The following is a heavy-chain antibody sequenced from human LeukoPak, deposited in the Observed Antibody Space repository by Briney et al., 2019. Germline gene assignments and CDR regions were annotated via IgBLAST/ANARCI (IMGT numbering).Heavy chain of an antibody. V-gene: IGHV4-59*08. Sequence: SETLSLTCTVSGGSISSYYWSWIRQPPGKGLEWIEYISDIGSINYNPSLKSRVTISLDTSKNQFPLKLSSVTAADTAVYYCAGHHPRNTVDFWGQGTLVTVSS. J-gene: IGHJ4*02. CDR1: GGSISSYY. CDR3: AGHHPRNTVDF. CDR2: ISDIGSI. D-gene: IGHD2/OR15-2a*01.